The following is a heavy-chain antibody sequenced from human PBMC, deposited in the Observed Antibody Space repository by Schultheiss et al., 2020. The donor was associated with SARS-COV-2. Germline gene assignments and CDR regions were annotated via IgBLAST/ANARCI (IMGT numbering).Heavy chain of an antibody. CDR3: ARQGTEDYWTWNWFDP. V-gene: IGHV5-51*01. Sequence: GESLKISCKGSGYSFTNHWIGWVRQMPGKGLEWMGIIYPGDSDTRYSPSFQGQVTISADKSISTAYLQWSSLKASDTAMYYCARQGTEDYWTWNWFDPWGQGTLVTVSS. J-gene: IGHJ5*02. CDR2: IYPGDSDT. D-gene: IGHD3/OR15-3a*01. CDR1: GYSFTNHW.